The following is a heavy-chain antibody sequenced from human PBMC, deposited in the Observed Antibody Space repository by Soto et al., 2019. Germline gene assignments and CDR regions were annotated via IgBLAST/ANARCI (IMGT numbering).Heavy chain of an antibody. CDR2: ISSSSSYI. V-gene: IGHV3-21*01. J-gene: IGHJ6*02. D-gene: IGHD4-4*01. CDR1: GFTFSRYS. Sequence: VGSLRLSGAASGFTFSRYSMNWVRQAPGKGLEWVSSISSSSSYIYYADSVKGRFTISRDNAKNSLYLQMNSLRAEDTAVHYCARDSTTVTHYGMDVWGQGTTVTVSS. CDR3: ARDSTTVTHYGMDV.